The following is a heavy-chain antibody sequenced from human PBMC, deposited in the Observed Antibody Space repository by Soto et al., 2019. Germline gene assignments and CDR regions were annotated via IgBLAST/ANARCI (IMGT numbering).Heavy chain of an antibody. J-gene: IGHJ1*01. CDR3: ARGVGSSWYPEYFQH. D-gene: IGHD6-13*01. Sequence: QVQLVQSGAEVKKPGASVKVSCKASGYTFTSYAMHWVRQAPGQRLEWMGWINAGNGNTKYSQKFQGRVTITRDTSASTAYMELSSLRSEDTAVYYSARGVGSSWYPEYFQHWGQGTLVTVSS. CDR1: GYTFTSYA. V-gene: IGHV1-3*01. CDR2: INAGNGNT.